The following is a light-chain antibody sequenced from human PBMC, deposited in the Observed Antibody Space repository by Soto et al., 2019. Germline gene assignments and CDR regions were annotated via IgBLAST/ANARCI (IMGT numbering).Light chain of an antibody. J-gene: IGLJ3*02. CDR3: GSFAGPVWV. Sequence: QSALTQPPSASGSPGQSVTISCTGTSSDIGGYDHVSWYRQDPGKAPIVMIYEVTKRPSGVPDRFSGSKAGNTASLTVFGLQAEDEANYYCGSFAGPVWVFGGGTKVTVL. CDR2: EVT. CDR1: SSDIGGYDH. V-gene: IGLV2-8*01.